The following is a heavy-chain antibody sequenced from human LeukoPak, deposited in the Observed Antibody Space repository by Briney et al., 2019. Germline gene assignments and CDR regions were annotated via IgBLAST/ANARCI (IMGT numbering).Heavy chain of an antibody. J-gene: IGHJ4*02. CDR3: ARSTVAGTRKVDY. V-gene: IGHV4-39*01. CDR2: IYYSGST. CDR1: GGSISNNIYY. Sequence: SETLSLTCTVSGGSISNNIYYRGWIRQPPGKGLEWIGGIYYSGSTYYNPSLKSRVTISVDTSKNQFSLKLSSVTAADTAVYYCARSTVAGTRKVDYWGQGTLVTVSS. D-gene: IGHD6-19*01.